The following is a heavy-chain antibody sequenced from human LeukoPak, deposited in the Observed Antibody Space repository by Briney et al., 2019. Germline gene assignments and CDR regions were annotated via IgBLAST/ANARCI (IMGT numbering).Heavy chain of an antibody. D-gene: IGHD6-6*01. CDR2: IWYDGSNK. Sequence: GGSLRLSCAASGFTFSSYGMHWARQAPGKGLEWVAVIWYDGSNKYYADSVKGRFTISRDNSKNTLYLQMNSLRAEDTAVYYCAREGSIAARPFDYWGQGTLVTVSS. CDR3: AREGSIAARPFDY. CDR1: GFTFSSYG. J-gene: IGHJ4*02. V-gene: IGHV3-33*01.